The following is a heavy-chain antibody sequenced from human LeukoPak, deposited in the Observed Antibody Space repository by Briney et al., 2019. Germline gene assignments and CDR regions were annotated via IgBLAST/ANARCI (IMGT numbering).Heavy chain of an antibody. CDR1: GFTFNKHG. V-gene: IGHV3-30*02. CDR2: IRNDGNDK. J-gene: IGHJ6*03. D-gene: IGHD4-17*01. Sequence: GGSLRLSCAASGFTFNKHGMHWVRQAPGKGLEWFSFIRNDGNDKYYADSVKGRFTISRDNAKNSLYLQMNSLRAEDTAVYYCARGDYGDYWNYYYMDVWGKGTTVTVSS. CDR3: ARGDYGDYWNYYYMDV.